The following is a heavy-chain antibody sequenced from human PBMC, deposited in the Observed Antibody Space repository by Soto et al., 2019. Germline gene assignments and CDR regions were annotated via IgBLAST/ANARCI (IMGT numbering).Heavy chain of an antibody. D-gene: IGHD6-25*01. CDR1: GFTFSNSG. CDR2: IKRKTDGETT. J-gene: IGHJ4*02. Sequence: EVQLVESGGGVVKPGGSLRLSCAASGFTFSNSGMSWVRQAPGKGLEWVGGIKRKTDGETTEYAAPVISRFSISRDDSKYTLDLQMNCVETADYAVYYCAQSAAHNYWGQGTLVTVSS. CDR3: AQSAAHNY. V-gene: IGHV3-15*01.